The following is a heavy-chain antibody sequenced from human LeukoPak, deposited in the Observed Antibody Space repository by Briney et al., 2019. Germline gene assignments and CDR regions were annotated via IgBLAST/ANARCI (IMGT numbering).Heavy chain of an antibody. CDR2: IISILDNV. CDR3: ARGTKALWFDP. Sequence: GASVKVSCKASGGTFSSYAIVWLRQAPGQGLEWMGGIISILDNVNYAQKFQGRVTITADKSTNTAYMELSSLKSDDTAVYYCARGTKALWFDPWGQGTLVIVSS. CDR1: GGTFSSYA. V-gene: IGHV1-69*10. D-gene: IGHD2-8*01. J-gene: IGHJ5*02.